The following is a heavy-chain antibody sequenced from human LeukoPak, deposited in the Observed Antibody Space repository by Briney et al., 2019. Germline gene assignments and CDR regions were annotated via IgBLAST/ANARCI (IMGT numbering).Heavy chain of an antibody. CDR2: IYYSGTT. CDR3: ERGCMGWLHRKGWFDP. CDR1: GGSLTTGGYY. J-gene: IGHJ5*02. Sequence: SQTLSLTSTVSGGSLTTGGYYWSWIRQHPGKFLEWLGYIYYSGTTYYNPSLKSRVTISVDTSKNQFSLKLSSVTAADTAVYYCERGCMGWLHRKGWFDPWGQGTLVTVSS. V-gene: IGHV4-31*03. D-gene: IGHD5-24*01.